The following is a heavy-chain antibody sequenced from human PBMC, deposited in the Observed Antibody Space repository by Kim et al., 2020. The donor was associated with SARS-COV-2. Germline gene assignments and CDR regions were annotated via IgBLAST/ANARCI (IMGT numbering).Heavy chain of an antibody. CDR3: AKMGGFGELPYYYYYYGMDV. V-gene: IGHV3-9*01. CDR1: GFTFDDYA. D-gene: IGHD3-10*01. J-gene: IGHJ6*02. Sequence: GGSLRLSCAASGFTFDDYAMHWVRQAPGKGLEWVSGISWNSGSIGYADSVKGRFTISRDNAKNSLYLQMNSLRAEDTALYYCAKMGGFGELPYYYYYYGMDVWGQGTTVTVSS. CDR2: ISWNSGSI.